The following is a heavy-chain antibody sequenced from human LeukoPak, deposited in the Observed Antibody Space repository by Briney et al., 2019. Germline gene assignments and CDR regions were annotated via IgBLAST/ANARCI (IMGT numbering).Heavy chain of an antibody. D-gene: IGHD5-18*01. Sequence: GESLKISCKGSGYSFTSNWIGWVRQMPGKGLEWMGRIDPSDSYTDYSPSFQGHVTISADKSISTAYLQWCSLQASDTAMYYSARATAVVSFDYWGQGTLVTVSS. V-gene: IGHV5-10-1*01. J-gene: IGHJ4*02. CDR3: ARATAVVSFDY. CDR2: IDPSDSYT. CDR1: GYSFTSNW.